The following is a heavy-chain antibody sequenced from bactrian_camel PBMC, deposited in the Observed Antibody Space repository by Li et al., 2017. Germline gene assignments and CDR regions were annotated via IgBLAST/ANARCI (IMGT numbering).Heavy chain of an antibody. V-gene: IGHV3S54*01. D-gene: IGHD3*01. CDR2: MYTGGGST. Sequence: HVQLVESGGGSVQTGGSLRLSCAAASGYIASGNCMGWFRQTPGKEPEGVAAMYTGGGSTYYAAFVRGRFTISQDNAKNTLYLQMNDLKPEDTAVYYCATSWVRRTYGDYWAFGYWGQGTQVTVS. CDR1: GYIASGNC. CDR3: ATSWVRRTYGDYWAFGY. J-gene: IGHJ6*01.